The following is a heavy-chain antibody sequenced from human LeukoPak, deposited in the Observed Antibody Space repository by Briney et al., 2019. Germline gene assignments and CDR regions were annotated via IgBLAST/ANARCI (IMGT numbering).Heavy chain of an antibody. CDR1: GGSISSYY. CDR3: ARITIAAVTLIFDY. J-gene: IGHJ4*02. V-gene: IGHV4-59*01. CDR2: IYYSGST. D-gene: IGHD6-13*01. Sequence: SETLSLTCTVSGGSISSYYWSWIRQPPGKGLEWIGYIYYSGSTNYNPSLKSRVTISADTSKNQFSLKLRSVTAADTAVYYCARITIAAVTLIFDYWGQGTLATVSS.